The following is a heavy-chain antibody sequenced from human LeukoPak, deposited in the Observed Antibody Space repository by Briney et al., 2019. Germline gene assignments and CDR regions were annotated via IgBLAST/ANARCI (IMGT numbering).Heavy chain of an antibody. Sequence: GGSLRLSCAASGFTFSTYEMNWVRQAPGKGLEWLSYINNSGGTIYYADSVKGRFAISRDNAKNSLYLQMNSLRAEDTAVYYCATKHDYWGQGTLVTVSS. V-gene: IGHV3-48*03. CDR3: ATKHDY. J-gene: IGHJ4*02. CDR1: GFTFSTYE. CDR2: INNSGGTI.